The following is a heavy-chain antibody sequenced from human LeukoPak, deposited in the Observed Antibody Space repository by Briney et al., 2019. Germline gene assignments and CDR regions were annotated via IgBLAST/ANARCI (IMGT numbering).Heavy chain of an antibody. CDR1: GYTFTSYY. Sequence: ASVKVSCKASGYTFTSYYMHWVRQAPGQGLEWMGIINPSGGSTSYAQKFQGRVTMTRDTSTSTVYMELSSPRSEDTAVYYCARVLVRGSYYHPYFDYWGQGTLVTVSS. D-gene: IGHD1-26*01. V-gene: IGHV1-46*01. J-gene: IGHJ4*02. CDR3: ARVLVRGSYYHPYFDY. CDR2: INPSGGST.